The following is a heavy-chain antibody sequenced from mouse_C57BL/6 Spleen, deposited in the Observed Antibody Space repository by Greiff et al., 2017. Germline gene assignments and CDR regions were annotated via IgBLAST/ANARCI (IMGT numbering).Heavy chain of an antibody. D-gene: IGHD2-2*01. Sequence: EVHLVESGGGLVKPGGSLKLSCAASGFTFSDYGMHWVRQAPEKGLEWVAYISSGSSTIYYADTVKGRFTISRDNAKNTLFLQMTSLRSEDTAMYYCARARLYGYDLRAYWGQGTLVTVSA. V-gene: IGHV5-17*01. J-gene: IGHJ3*01. CDR2: ISSGSSTI. CDR1: GFTFSDYG. CDR3: ARARLYGYDLRAY.